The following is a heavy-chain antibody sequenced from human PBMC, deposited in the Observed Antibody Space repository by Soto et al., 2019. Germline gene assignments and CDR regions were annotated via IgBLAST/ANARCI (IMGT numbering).Heavy chain of an antibody. CDR1: GFTFSSHA. D-gene: IGHD2-21*01. J-gene: IGHJ4*02. V-gene: IGHV3-30*18. CDR3: AKDVAQGSTGHFDF. CDR2: ISYDGSDK. Sequence: PVGSLRLSCAASGFTFSSHAMHWVRQAPGKGLQWVAVISYDGSDKYYADSVKGRFTISRDNSKNTLYLQMSSLGAEDTAVYYCAKDVAQGSTGHFDFWGQGTLVTVSS.